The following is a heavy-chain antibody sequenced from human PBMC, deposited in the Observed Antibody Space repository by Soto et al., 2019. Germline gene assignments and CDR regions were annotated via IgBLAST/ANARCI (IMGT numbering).Heavy chain of an antibody. CDR2: IIPIFGTA. CDR3: ARVTMVRGAQLSAFDI. J-gene: IGHJ3*02. CDR1: GGTFSSYA. Sequence: SVKVSCKASGGTFSSYAISWVRQAPGQGLEWMGGIIPIFGTANYAQKFQGRVTITADESTSTAYMELSSLRSEDTAVYYCARVTMVRGAQLSAFDIWGQGTMVTVSS. D-gene: IGHD3-10*01. V-gene: IGHV1-69*13.